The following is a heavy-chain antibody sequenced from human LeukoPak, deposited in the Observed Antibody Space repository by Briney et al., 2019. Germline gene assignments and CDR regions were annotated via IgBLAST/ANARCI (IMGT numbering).Heavy chain of an antibody. J-gene: IGHJ4*02. V-gene: IGHV3-30*18. Sequence: GGSLRPSCAASGFTFSSYGMHWVRQAPGKGLEWVAVISYDGSNKYYADSVKGRFTISRDNSKNTLYLQMNSLRAEDTAVYYCAKFYSEVNYFDYWGQGTLVTVSS. CDR3: AKFYSEVNYFDY. D-gene: IGHD3-22*01. CDR2: ISYDGSNK. CDR1: GFTFSSYG.